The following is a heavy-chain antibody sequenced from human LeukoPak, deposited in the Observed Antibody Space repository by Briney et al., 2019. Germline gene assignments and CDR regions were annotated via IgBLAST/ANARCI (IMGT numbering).Heavy chain of an antibody. CDR3: ARRAGAYSHPYDY. D-gene: IGHD4/OR15-4a*01. J-gene: IGHJ4*02. CDR2: ISSSSSYI. V-gene: IGHV3-21*04. Sequence: PGGSLRLSCAASGFTFSSYSMNWVRQAPGKGLEWVSSISSSSSYIYYADSVKGRFTISRDNAKNSLYLLMNSLRAEDTAVYYCARRAGAYSHPYDYWGQGTLVTVSS. CDR1: GFTFSSYS.